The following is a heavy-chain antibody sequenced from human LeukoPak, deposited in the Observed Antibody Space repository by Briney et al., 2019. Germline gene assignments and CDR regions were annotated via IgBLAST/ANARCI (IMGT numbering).Heavy chain of an antibody. J-gene: IGHJ6*04. CDR2: IYTSGST. D-gene: IGHD3-10*01. CDR3: ARESDGSAPHMDV. Sequence: PSQTLSLTCTVSGDSTSSTSYYWSWIRQPAGKGLEWIGRIYTSGSTNYNPSLKSRVTISVDTSKNQFSLKLSSVTAADTAVYYCARESDGSAPHMDVWGKGTTVTVSS. CDR1: GDSTSSTSYY. V-gene: IGHV4-61*02.